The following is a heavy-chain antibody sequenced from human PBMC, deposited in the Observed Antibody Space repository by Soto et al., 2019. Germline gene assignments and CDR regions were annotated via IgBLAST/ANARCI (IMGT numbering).Heavy chain of an antibody. CDR1: GGSISSSTNYY. CDR3: VSVGRGTETTIVDAFDF. V-gene: IGHV4-34*01. Sequence: QVQLQQWGAGLLKPSETLSLTCAVYGGSISSSTNYYWSWIRQPPGKGLEWIGDMSHSGGAHFNPSLRSRVPISVDRSSNQYSLEITSPAAAATALYYCVSVGRGTETTIVDAFDFWGPATMVTVSS. CDR2: MSHSGGA. J-gene: IGHJ3*01. D-gene: IGHD1-1*01.